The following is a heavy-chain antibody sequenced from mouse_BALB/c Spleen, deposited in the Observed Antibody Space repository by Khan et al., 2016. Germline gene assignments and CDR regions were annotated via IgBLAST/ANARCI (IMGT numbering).Heavy chain of an antibody. V-gene: IGHV5-12-1*01. D-gene: IGHD2-14*01. Sequence: EVKLLESGGGLVKPGGSLKLSCAASGFAFSSYDMSWVRQTPEKRLEWVAYISSGGGSTYYPDTVKGRFTLSRDNAKNTLYLQMSSLKSEDTAMYYCARRYRYAYWGQGTLVTVSA. J-gene: IGHJ3*01. CDR2: ISSGGGST. CDR1: GFAFSSYD. CDR3: ARRYRYAY.